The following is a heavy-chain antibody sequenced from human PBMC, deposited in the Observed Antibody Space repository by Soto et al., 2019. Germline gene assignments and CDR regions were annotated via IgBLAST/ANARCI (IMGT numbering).Heavy chain of an antibody. J-gene: IGHJ6*02. D-gene: IGHD1-7*01. V-gene: IGHV1-69*01. CDR1: GGTFSKDA. CDR3: TRVLGYALEPGNTRYSAMDV. CDR2: IIPVFGTA. Sequence: QVQLVQSGAEVKKPGSSVTVSCKTSGGTFSKDAINWGRQAPGQGLEWMGLIIPVFGTAIYAQKVQGRIRITADESTSTAFMDLSSLRSEDTAVYDGTRVLGYALEPGNTRYSAMDVWGQGTTVSVSS.